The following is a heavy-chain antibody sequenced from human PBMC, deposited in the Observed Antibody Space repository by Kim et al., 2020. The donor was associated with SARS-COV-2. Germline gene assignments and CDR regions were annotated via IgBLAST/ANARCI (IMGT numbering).Heavy chain of an antibody. CDR3: ARDHGGSASMDTFDY. V-gene: IGHV1-18*01. CDR1: GYTFTTYG. Sequence: ASVKVSCKASGYTFTTYGISWVRQAPGQGLEWMGWVSTYNDKTNYGQKLQDRVTMTTDTSTSTAYMALRALTSDDTAVYYCARDHGGSASMDTFDYWGQGTLVSVSS. J-gene: IGHJ4*02. CDR2: VSTYNDKT. D-gene: IGHD1-26*01.